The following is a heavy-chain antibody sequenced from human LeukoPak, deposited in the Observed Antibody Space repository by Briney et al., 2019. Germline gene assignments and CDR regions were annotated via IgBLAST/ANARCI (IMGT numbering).Heavy chain of an antibody. J-gene: IGHJ6*03. CDR1: GFTFSSYG. Sequence: PGRSLRLSCAASGFTFSSYGMHWVRQAPGKGLEWVAVISYDGSNKYYADSVKGRFTISRDNSKNTLYLQMNSLRAEDTAVYYCAKDSSSWYYYYYYMDVWGKGTTVTVSS. V-gene: IGHV3-30*18. CDR3: AKDSSSWYYYYYYMDV. CDR2: ISYDGSNK. D-gene: IGHD6-13*01.